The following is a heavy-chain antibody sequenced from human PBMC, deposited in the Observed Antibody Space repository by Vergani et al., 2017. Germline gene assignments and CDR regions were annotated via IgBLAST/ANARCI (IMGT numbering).Heavy chain of an antibody. CDR2: IYTSGST. J-gene: IGHJ5*02. CDR3: ARDHYQLLLSGGWFDP. D-gene: IGHD2-2*01. CDR1: GGSISSGSYY. Sequence: QVQLQESGPRLVRPSQTLSLTCTVSGGSISSGSYYWSWIRQPAGKGLEWIGRIYTSGSTNYNPSLKSRVTMSVDTSKNQFSLKLSSVTAADTAVYYCARDHYQLLLSGGWFDPWGQGTLVTVSS. V-gene: IGHV4-61*02.